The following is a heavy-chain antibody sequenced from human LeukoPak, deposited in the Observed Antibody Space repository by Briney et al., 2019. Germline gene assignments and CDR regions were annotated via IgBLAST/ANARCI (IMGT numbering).Heavy chain of an antibody. D-gene: IGHD2-8*01. V-gene: IGHV4-39*01. CDR3: ARHWKYCNIGDCHDNWFDP. CDR1: GGSISTSGYY. CDR2: MYYSGIT. Sequence: SETLSLTCSVSGGSISTSGYYWGWLRQPPGTGLEWIASMYYSGITYYNPSLKSRVTTSVDMSKNQFSLKLTSVTAADTAVYYCARHWKYCNIGDCHDNWFDPWGQGTLVTVSS. J-gene: IGHJ5*02.